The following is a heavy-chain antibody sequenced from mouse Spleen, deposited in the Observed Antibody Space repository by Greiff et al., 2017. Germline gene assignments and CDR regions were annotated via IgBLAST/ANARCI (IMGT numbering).Heavy chain of an antibody. V-gene: IGHV14-4*02. J-gene: IGHJ3*01. CDR2: IDPENGDT. CDR3: NAFYGSSYGWFAY. D-gene: IGHD1-1*01. CDR1: GFNIKDYY. Sequence: EVQLVESGAELVRSGASVKLSCTASGFNIKDYYMHWVKQRPEQGLEWIGWIDPENGDTEYAPKFQGKATMTADTSSNTAYLQLSSLTSEDTAVYYCNAFYGSSYGWFAYWGQGTLVTVSA.